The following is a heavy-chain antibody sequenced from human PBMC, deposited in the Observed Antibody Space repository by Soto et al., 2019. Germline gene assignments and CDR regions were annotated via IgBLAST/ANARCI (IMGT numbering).Heavy chain of an antibody. V-gene: IGHV1-58*01. D-gene: IGHD2-2*01. CDR1: GFTFTSSA. Sequence: SVKISCKASGFTFTSSAVQLVRQARGQRLEWIGWIVVGSGNTNYAQKFQERVTITRDMSTSTAYMELSSLRSEDTAVYYCAAGDVVVPAYYYYGMDVWGQGTTVTVSS. J-gene: IGHJ6*02. CDR2: IVVGSGNT. CDR3: AAGDVVVPAYYYYGMDV.